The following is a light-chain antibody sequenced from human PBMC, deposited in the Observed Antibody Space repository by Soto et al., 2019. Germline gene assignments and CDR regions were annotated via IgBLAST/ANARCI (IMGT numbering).Light chain of an antibody. CDR1: HDIKKW. J-gene: IGKJ3*01. CDR2: AAS. Sequence: DIQMTQSPSSVSASVGDTINITCRASHDIKKWLAWYQQKPGKAPKVLIYAASNLESGVSPRFSGSGAGTEFSLTISSLQTEDFATYFCHPASSFPYTCGPGTKVDIK. V-gene: IGKV1-12*01. CDR3: HPASSFPYT.